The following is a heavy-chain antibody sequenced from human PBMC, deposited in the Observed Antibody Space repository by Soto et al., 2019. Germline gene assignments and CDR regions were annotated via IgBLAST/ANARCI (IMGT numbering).Heavy chain of an antibody. J-gene: IGHJ4*02. V-gene: IGHV1-69*02. CDR3: ATGPA. CDR1: GGTFNTYT. CDR2: IIPMLGVP. D-gene: IGHD4-17*01. Sequence: RASVKVSCKASGGTFNTYTINWVQQAPGQGLEWMGRIIPMLGVPNYAQKFQGRVTITADKSTNTAYMELNRLRSVDTAVYYCATGPAWGKGTLVTVSS.